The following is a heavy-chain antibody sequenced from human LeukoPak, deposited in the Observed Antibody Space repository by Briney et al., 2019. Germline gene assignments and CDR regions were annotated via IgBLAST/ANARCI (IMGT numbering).Heavy chain of an antibody. V-gene: IGHV3-21*01. CDR1: GFTFSSYS. Sequence: PGGSLRLSCAASGFTFSSYSMNWVRQAPGKGLEWVSSISSSSSYIYYADSVKGRFTISRDNAKNSLYLQMNSLRAEDTAVYYCARFKGTYRHPLDIWGQGTMVTVSS. CDR3: ARFKGTYRHPLDI. D-gene: IGHD1-14*01. CDR2: ISSSSSYI. J-gene: IGHJ3*02.